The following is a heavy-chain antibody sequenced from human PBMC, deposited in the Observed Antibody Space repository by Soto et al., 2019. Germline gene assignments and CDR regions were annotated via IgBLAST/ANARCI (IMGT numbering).Heavy chain of an antibody. J-gene: IGHJ6*02. CDR2: ISGSGDAT. CDR1: GFPFSTSA. CDR3: AKYSGSSPVCTGLSL. Sequence: EVQLLESGGGLVQPGGSLRLSCAASGFPFSTSAMNWVRQAPGKGLEWVSIISGSGDATYYAESVKGRFASSRDNSKNTLYLKTSRLRAEDTVVYYCAKYSGSSPVCTGLSLWRQGNAVTVS. V-gene: IGHV3-23*01. D-gene: IGHD1-26*01.